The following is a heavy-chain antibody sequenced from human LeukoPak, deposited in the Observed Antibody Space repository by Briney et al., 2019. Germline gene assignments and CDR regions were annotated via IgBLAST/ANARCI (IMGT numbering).Heavy chain of an antibody. CDR1: GGSFSGYY. V-gene: IGHV4-59*01. CDR2: IYYSGST. J-gene: IGHJ4*02. D-gene: IGHD3-16*02. CDR3: ARAGLSELFDY. Sequence: PSETLSLTCAVYGGSFSGYYWSWIRQPPGKGLEWIGYIYYSGSTNYNPSLKSRVTISVDTSKNQFSLKLSSVTAADTAVYYCARAGLSELFDYWGQGTLVTVSS.